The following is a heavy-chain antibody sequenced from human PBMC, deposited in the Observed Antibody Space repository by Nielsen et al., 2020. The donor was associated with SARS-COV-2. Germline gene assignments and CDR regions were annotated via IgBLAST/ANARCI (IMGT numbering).Heavy chain of an antibody. CDR1: GFTFSGSA. J-gene: IGHJ4*02. CDR2: IRSKANRYAT. D-gene: IGHD6-19*01. V-gene: IGHV3-73*01. Sequence: GGSLRLSCAASGFTFSGSAMHWVRQASGKGLEWVGRIRSKANRYATAYAASVKGRLTISRDDSKNTAYLQMNSLKTEDTAVYYCTRRGVAGTNDYWGQGTLVTVSS. CDR3: TRRGVAGTNDY.